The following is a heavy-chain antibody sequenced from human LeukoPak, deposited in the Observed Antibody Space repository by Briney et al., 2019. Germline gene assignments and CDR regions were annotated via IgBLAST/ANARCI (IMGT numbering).Heavy chain of an antibody. J-gene: IGHJ5*02. Sequence: SETLSLTCTVSGGSISSSSYYWGWIRQPPGKGLEWIGSIYYSGSTYYNPSLKSRVTISVDTSKNQFSLKLSFVTAADTAVYYCARHNRPGIVNWFDPWGQGTLVTVSS. CDR3: ARHNRPGIVNWFDP. CDR2: IYYSGST. V-gene: IGHV4-39*01. D-gene: IGHD2/OR15-2a*01. CDR1: GGSISSSSYY.